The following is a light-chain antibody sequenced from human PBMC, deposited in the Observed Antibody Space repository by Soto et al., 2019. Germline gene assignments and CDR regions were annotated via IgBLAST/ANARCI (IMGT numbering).Light chain of an antibody. CDR1: SSNIGDNF. Sequence: QSVLTQPPSVSAAPGQGVTISCSGSSSNIGDNFVSWYRHLPGTAPTLLIYDNNKRPSGIPDRFSGSKSGTSATLDITGLQTGDEADYYCASWDSSLTSGVFGGGTKVTVL. CDR2: DNN. CDR3: ASWDSSLTSGV. J-gene: IGLJ2*01. V-gene: IGLV1-51*01.